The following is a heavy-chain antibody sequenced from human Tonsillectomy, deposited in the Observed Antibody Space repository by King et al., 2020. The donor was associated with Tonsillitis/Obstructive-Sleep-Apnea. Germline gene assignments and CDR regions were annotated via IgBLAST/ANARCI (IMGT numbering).Heavy chain of an antibody. J-gene: IGHJ4*02. Sequence: QVQLVESGAEVKKPGASVKVSCKASGYTFSSYGISWVRQAPGQGLEWMGWISGYNGNTDYEQKFEGRVSMTTDTSTSTAYMELGSLRSDDTAVYYCARTYCSGGSCYFPYYFDYGGQGTLVTVSS. CDR1: GYTFSSYG. CDR2: ISGYNGNT. V-gene: IGHV1-18*01. CDR3: ARTYCSGGSCYFPYYFDY. D-gene: IGHD2-15*01.